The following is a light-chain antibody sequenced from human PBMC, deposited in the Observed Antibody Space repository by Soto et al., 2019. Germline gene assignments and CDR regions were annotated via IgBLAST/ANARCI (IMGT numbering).Light chain of an antibody. Sequence: MSQSPATLSVSTGERVTFSCRASQSVTTNLAWYQHKPGQSPRLLISDASTGASGIPPRFSGSGSGTEFTLTVDRLQSADFAVYYCQQYDRWPVTFGGRTKVDIK. CDR2: DAS. CDR1: QSVTTN. CDR3: QQYDRWPVT. V-gene: IGKV3-15*01. J-gene: IGKJ4*01.